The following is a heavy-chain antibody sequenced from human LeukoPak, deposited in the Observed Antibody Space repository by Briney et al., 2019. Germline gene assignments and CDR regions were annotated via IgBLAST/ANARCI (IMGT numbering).Heavy chain of an antibody. CDR3: ARDQYYFDSTDYYYDAFDI. D-gene: IGHD3-22*01. V-gene: IGHV4-61*01. CDR2: IYYSGST. J-gene: IGHJ3*02. CDR1: GVSISSSSYY. Sequence: ETLSLTCTVSGVSISSSSYYWGWIRQPPGKGLEWIGYIYYSGSTNYNPSLKSRVTISVDTSKNQFSLKLSSVTAADTAVYYCARDQYYFDSTDYYYDAFDIWGQGTMVTVSS.